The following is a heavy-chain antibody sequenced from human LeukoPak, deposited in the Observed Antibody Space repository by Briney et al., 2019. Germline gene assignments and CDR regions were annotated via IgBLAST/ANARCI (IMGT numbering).Heavy chain of an antibody. CDR3: ARGEGCSSSSEVRY. V-gene: IGHV1-69*13. CDR1: GGTFSGYA. D-gene: IGHD6-13*01. Sequence: SVKVSCKASGGTFSGYAISWVRQAPGQGLAWMGGIIPIFGTANYAQKFQGRVTITADESTSTAYMELSSLRSEDTAVYYCARGEGCSSSSEVRYWGKGTLVTVSS. J-gene: IGHJ4*02. CDR2: IIPIFGTA.